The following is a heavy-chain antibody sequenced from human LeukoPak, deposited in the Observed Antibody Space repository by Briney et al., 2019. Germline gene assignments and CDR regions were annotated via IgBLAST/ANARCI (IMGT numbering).Heavy chain of an antibody. V-gene: IGHV3-48*01. CDR1: GFTFSSYS. Sequence: GGSLRLSCAASGFTFSSYSMSWVRQAPGKGLEWVSYISSSSSTIYYADSVKGRFTISRDNAKNSLYLQMNSLRAEDTAVYYCARDKRWYSGSYGAFDIWGQGTMVTVSS. CDR3: ARDKRWYSGSYGAFDI. D-gene: IGHD1-26*01. J-gene: IGHJ3*02. CDR2: ISSSSSTI.